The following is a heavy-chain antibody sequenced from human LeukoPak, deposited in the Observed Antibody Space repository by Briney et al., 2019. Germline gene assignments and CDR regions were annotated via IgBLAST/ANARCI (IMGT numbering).Heavy chain of an antibody. J-gene: IGHJ6*03. Sequence: PSETLSLTCTVSGGSISSYYWSWIRQPPGKGLEWIGYIYYSGSTNYNPSLKSRVTISVDTSKNQFSLKLSSVTAADTAVYYCARDGYYDSSGYRTHYYYMDLWGKGTTVTVSS. D-gene: IGHD3-22*01. V-gene: IGHV4-59*01. CDR2: IYYSGST. CDR1: GGSISSYY. CDR3: ARDGYYDSSGYRTHYYYMDL.